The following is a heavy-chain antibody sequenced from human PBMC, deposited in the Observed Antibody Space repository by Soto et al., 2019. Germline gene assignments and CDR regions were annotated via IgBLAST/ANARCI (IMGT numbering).Heavy chain of an antibody. J-gene: IGHJ4*01. D-gene: IGHD3-9*01. CDR3: AKDVNYDMLAGYYYY. CDR2: IRGRGGTT. Sequence: GGALRLSCAASGFTLSNYGMTWVRQAPGKGLQWVSTIRGRGGTTYYADSVKGRFTISRDDSRNTLYLQMNSLRVEDTAVYFCAKDVNYDMLAGYYYYWGHGTLVTVSS. CDR1: GFTLSNYG. V-gene: IGHV3-23*01.